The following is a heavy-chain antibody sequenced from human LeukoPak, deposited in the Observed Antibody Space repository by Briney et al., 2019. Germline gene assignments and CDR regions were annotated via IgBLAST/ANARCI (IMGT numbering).Heavy chain of an antibody. CDR1: GGSISSHY. V-gene: IGHV4-59*11. CDR2: IYYSGST. J-gene: IGHJ6*03. CDR3: ARVVPAAIRYYYYMDV. Sequence: SEPLSLTCTVSGGSISSHYWSWIRQPPGKGLEWIGYIYYSGSTNYNPSLKSRVTISVDTSKNQFSLKLSSVTAADTAVYYCARVVPAAIRYYYYMDVWGKGTTVTVSS. D-gene: IGHD2-2*01.